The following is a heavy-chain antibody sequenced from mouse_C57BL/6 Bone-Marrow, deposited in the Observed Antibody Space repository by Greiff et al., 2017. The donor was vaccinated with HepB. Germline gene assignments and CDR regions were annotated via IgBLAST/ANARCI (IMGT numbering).Heavy chain of an antibody. CDR3: ARNSGTMVTTGVLTY. V-gene: IGHV2-9-1*01. J-gene: IGHJ3*01. CDR1: GFSLTSYA. D-gene: IGHD2-2*01. CDR2: IWTGGGT. Sequence: VKLVESGPGLVAPSQSLSITCTVSGFSLTSYAISWVRQPPGKGLEWLGVIWTGGGTNYNSALKSRLSISKDNSKSQVFLKMNSLQTDDTARYYCARNSGTMVTTGVLTYWGQGTLVTVSA.